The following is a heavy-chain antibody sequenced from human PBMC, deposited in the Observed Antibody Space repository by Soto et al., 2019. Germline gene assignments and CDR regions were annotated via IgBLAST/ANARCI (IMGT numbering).Heavy chain of an antibody. Sequence: PSETLSLTCGVSGGSISSSNWWTWVRQPPGKGLEWIGEIFHSGTTNYNPSLKSRVTISLDKSRNQFSLQLSSATAADTAVYFCARIPQTYSAMDVWGPGTTVTVSS. V-gene: IGHV4-4*02. CDR1: GGSISSSNW. CDR2: IFHSGTT. J-gene: IGHJ6*02. CDR3: ARIPQTYSAMDV.